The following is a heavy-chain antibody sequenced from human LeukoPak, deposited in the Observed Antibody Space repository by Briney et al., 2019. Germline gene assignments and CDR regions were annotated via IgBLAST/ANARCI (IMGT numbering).Heavy chain of an antibody. V-gene: IGHV3-7*01. D-gene: IGHD4-17*01. CDR1: GFTLRDFW. J-gene: IGHJ5*02. Sequence: GGSLRLSCAASGFTLRDFWMSWVRQAPGKELEWVASIKPDGSETSCLDSVRGRFTISRDNAKNSLFLEMNNLRVEDTAFYYCARGTTTTTIDYYDAWGQGTLVTVSS. CDR2: IKPDGSET. CDR3: ARGTTTTTIDYYDA.